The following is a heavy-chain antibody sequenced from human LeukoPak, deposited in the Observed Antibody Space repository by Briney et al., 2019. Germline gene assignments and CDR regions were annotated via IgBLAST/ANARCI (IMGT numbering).Heavy chain of an antibody. V-gene: IGHV3-21*01. Sequence: GGSLRLSCAASGFTFSTYSMNWVRQAPGKGLEWVSFISSSSTYIYYADSVKGRFTISRDNAKNSLYLQMNSLRAEDTAVYYCARYTIFGVVNDAFDIWGQGTMVTVSS. CDR2: ISSSSTYI. J-gene: IGHJ3*02. CDR1: GFTFSTYS. D-gene: IGHD3-3*01. CDR3: ARYTIFGVVNDAFDI.